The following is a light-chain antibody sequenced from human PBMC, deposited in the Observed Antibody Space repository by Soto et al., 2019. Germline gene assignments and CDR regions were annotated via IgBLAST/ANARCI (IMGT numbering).Light chain of an antibody. Sequence: EVMLTQSPATLSLSPGEGATLSCRARQSITSYLAWYQQKPGQAPRLLIYDVSNRATGIPARFSGSGSGTDFTLTISSLEPEDFAVYYCQQRSNWPQITFGQGTRLEIK. CDR1: QSITSY. CDR2: DVS. CDR3: QQRSNWPQIT. V-gene: IGKV3-11*01. J-gene: IGKJ5*01.